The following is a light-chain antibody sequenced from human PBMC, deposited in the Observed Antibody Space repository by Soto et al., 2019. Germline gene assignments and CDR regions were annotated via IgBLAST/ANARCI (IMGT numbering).Light chain of an antibody. V-gene: IGKV3-20*01. CDR3: QQYGSSPGT. CDR2: GAS. CDR1: QSVNSN. Sequence: EIMMTQSPVTLSVSPGERATLSCRASQSVNSNLAWYQQKPGQAPRLLIYGASTRATGVPDRFSGSGSGTDFALTISRVEPEDFAIYFCQQYGSSPGTFGQGTKVEI. J-gene: IGKJ1*01.